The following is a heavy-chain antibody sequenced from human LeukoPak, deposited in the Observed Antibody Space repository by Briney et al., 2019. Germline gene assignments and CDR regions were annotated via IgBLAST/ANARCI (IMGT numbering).Heavy chain of an antibody. Sequence: SETLSLTCAVYGGSFSGYYWSWIRQPPGKGPEWIGEINHSGSTNYNPSLKSRVTISVDTSKNQFSLKLSSVTAADTAVYYCAGHLRWFDYWGQEPWSPSPQ. CDR3: AGHLRWFDY. CDR1: GGSFSGYY. J-gene: IGHJ4*01. V-gene: IGHV4-34*01. D-gene: IGHD4-23*01. CDR2: INHSGST.